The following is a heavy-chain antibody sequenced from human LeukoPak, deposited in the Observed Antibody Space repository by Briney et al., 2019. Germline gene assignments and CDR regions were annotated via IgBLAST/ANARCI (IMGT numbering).Heavy chain of an antibody. CDR2: INHSGST. CDR1: GGSFSGYY. Sequence: SETLSLTCAVYGGSFSGYYWSWIRQPPGKGLEWTGEINHSGSTNYNPSLKSRVTISVDMSKNQFSLKLSSVTAADTAVYYCARVGYSYDDYWGQGTLVTVSS. J-gene: IGHJ4*02. D-gene: IGHD5-18*01. V-gene: IGHV4-34*01. CDR3: ARVGYSYDDY.